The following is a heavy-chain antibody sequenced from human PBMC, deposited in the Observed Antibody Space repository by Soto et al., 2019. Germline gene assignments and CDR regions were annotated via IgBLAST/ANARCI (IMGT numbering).Heavy chain of an antibody. CDR3: AREGIAARPEYYYGMDV. V-gene: IGHV1-69*01. CDR2: IIPIFGRA. Sequence: QVQLVQSGAEVKKPGSSVKVSCKASGGTFSSYAISWVRQAPGQGLEWMGGIIPIFGRANYAQKFQSRVTITADESTSTAYMELSSLRSEDTAVYYCAREGIAARPEYYYGMDVWCRGTTVTDSS. J-gene: IGHJ6*02. D-gene: IGHD6-6*01. CDR1: GGTFSSYA.